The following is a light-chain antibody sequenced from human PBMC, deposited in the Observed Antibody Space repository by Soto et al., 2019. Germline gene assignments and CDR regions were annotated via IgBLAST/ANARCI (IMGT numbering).Light chain of an antibody. J-gene: IGKJ2*01. CDR2: KAS. CDR1: QSISSW. CDR3: QQYNSYPYP. V-gene: IGKV1-5*03. Sequence: DIQMTQSPSTLSASVGDRVTITCRASQSISSWLAWYQQKPGKAPKLLIYKASSLESGVPSRFSGSGSGTEFTLTISSLQPDEFATYYCQQYNSYPYPFGQGTKLEIK.